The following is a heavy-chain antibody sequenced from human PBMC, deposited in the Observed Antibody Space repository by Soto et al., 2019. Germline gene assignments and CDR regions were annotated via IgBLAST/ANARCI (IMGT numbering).Heavy chain of an antibody. J-gene: IGHJ4*02. CDR3: ARGHSTSGYDS. V-gene: IGHV4-34*01. D-gene: IGHD6-6*01. Sequence: SEPLSLTCAGYGASFRGYYWSWIRQSPGKGLEWIGEIHHSGSTHYNPSLKSRLTFSIDESQSQFYMMLTSVTAAGTALYFCARGHSTSGYDSWGQGSLVTVS. CDR2: IHHSGST. CDR1: GASFRGYY.